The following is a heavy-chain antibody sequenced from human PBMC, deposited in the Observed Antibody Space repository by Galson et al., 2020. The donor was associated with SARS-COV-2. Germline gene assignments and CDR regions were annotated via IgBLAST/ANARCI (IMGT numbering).Heavy chain of an antibody. Sequence: ASETLSLTCTVSGGSISSGGYYWSWIRQHPGKGLEWIGYIYYSGSTYYSPSLKSQITIALDMSKNQFSLKLSSVTAADTAVYYCARGRLAREVYLDYWGQGTLVTVSS. J-gene: IGHJ4*02. CDR3: ARGRLAREVYLDY. V-gene: IGHV4-31*01. CDR2: IYYSGST. CDR1: GGSISSGGYY. D-gene: IGHD3-10*01.